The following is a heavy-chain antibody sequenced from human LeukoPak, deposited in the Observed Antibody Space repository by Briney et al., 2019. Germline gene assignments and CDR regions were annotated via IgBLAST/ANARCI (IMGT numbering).Heavy chain of an antibody. CDR3: AICYSGSYYGPLGFDY. CDR1: GYTFTSYD. Sequence: GASVKVSCKASGYTFTSYDINWVRQATGQGLEWMGWINPNSGGTNYAQEFQGRVTMTRDTSISTAYMELSRLRSDDTAVYYCAICYSGSYYGPLGFDYWGQGTLVTVSS. CDR2: INPNSGGT. V-gene: IGHV1-2*02. D-gene: IGHD1-26*01. J-gene: IGHJ4*02.